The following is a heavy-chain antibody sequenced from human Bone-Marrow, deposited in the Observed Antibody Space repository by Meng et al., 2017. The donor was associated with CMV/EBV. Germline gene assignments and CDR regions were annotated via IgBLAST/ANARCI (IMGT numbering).Heavy chain of an antibody. J-gene: IGHJ4*02. V-gene: IGHV3-30-3*01. Sequence: GESLKISCAASGFTFSSYAMHWVRQAPGKGLEWVAVISYDGSNKYYADSVKGRFTISRDNSKNTLYLQMNSLRAEDTAVYYCATSTDPDFSNPFDNWGQGTRVTGSS. CDR2: ISYDGSNK. D-gene: IGHD4-11*01. CDR1: GFTFSSYA. CDR3: ATSTDPDFSNPFDN.